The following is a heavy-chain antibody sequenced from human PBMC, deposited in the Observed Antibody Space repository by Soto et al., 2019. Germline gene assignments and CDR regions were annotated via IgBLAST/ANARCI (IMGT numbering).Heavy chain of an antibody. J-gene: IGHJ4*02. CDR3: ARDLLAGDF. Sequence: QVQLVQSGAEVKKPGASVKVSCRASGYIFTNYYIHWVRQAPGQGLEWMAIINPMGGSTNYAQNFQCRVTLTMDTSTTTFYMDLSSLRFEYTAVYFCARDLLAGDFWGQGTLVTVSS. D-gene: IGHD3-10*01. CDR2: INPMGGST. CDR1: GYIFTNYY. V-gene: IGHV1-46*01.